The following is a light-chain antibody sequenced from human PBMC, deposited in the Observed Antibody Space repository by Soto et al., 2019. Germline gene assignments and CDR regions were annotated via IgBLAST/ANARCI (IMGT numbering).Light chain of an antibody. Sequence: QSVLTQPPSVSAAPGQKVTISCSVGSSNIGNNYVSWYQQLPGTAPKLLIYDNNKRPSGIPDRFSGSKSGTSATLGITGLQTGDEADYYCGTWDSSLSAYVFGTGTKVTVL. CDR1: SSNIGNNY. J-gene: IGLJ1*01. V-gene: IGLV1-51*01. CDR3: GTWDSSLSAYV. CDR2: DNN.